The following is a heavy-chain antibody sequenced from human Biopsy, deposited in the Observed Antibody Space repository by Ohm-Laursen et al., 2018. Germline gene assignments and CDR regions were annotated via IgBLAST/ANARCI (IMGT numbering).Heavy chain of an antibody. D-gene: IGHD4-23*01. CDR2: ISRTGYT. V-gene: IGHV4-59*11. J-gene: IGHJ4*02. CDR3: ARGSNDFGGLYFPR. Sequence: SDTLSLTCTVSGGSFTGHYWSWIRQPPGKGLEWIGHISRTGYTSYKSSLKSRVTISLDTSRKHFSLRLSSLTAADTAVYYCARGSNDFGGLYFPRWGQGTLLTVSS. CDR1: GGSFTGHY.